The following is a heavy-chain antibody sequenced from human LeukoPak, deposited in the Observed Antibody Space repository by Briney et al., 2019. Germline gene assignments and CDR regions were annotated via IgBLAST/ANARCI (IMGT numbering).Heavy chain of an antibody. V-gene: IGHV3-33*01. CDR3: ARDLLGVGTLATDF. CDR1: TFTFSNYG. Sequence: PGGSLRLSCTASTFTFSNYGMHWVRQTPGKGLEWLAVIWYDGSDKYYADSVKGRFTISRDNSKNTLYLQMNSVRAEDTGIYYCARDLLGVGTLATDFWGQGTLVTVS. CDR2: IWYDGSDK. D-gene: IGHD3-3*01. J-gene: IGHJ4*02.